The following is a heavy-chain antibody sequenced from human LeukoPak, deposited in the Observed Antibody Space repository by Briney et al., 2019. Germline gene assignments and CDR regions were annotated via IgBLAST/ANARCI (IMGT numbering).Heavy chain of an antibody. V-gene: IGHV1-69*13. CDR2: IIPIFGTA. J-gene: IGHJ3*02. CDR1: GGTFSSYA. Sequence: SVKVSCKASGGTFSSYAISWVRHAPGQGLEWMGGIIPIFGTANYAQKFQGRVTITADESTSTAYMELSSLRSEDTAVYYCASPLYNFGVVISHAFDIWGQGTMVTVSS. D-gene: IGHD3-3*01. CDR3: ASPLYNFGVVISHAFDI.